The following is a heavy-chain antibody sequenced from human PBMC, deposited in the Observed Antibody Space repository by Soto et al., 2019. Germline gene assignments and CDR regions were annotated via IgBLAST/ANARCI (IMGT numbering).Heavy chain of an antibody. CDR2: IYYSGST. J-gene: IGHJ5*02. CDR3: ARTYSNPVARSGWFDP. V-gene: IGHV4-59*01. D-gene: IGHD4-4*01. CDR1: GGSISSYY. Sequence: SETLSLTCTVSGGSISSYYWSWIRQPPGKGLEWIGYIYYSGSTNYNPSLKSRVTISVDTSKNQFSLKLSSVTAADTAVYYCARTYSNPVARSGWFDPWGQGTLVTVSS.